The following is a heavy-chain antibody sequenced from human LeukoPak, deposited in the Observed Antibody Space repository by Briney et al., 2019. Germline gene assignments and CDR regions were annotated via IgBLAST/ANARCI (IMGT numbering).Heavy chain of an antibody. V-gene: IGHV3-48*01. CDR1: GFNFIDYS. CDR2: IGISSGNT. CDR3: ARDHRYAFDN. J-gene: IGHJ4*01. Sequence: LGESLRLSCAASGFNFIDYSMNWVRQAPGKGLEWISYIGISSGNTKYADSVKGRFTISRDKARNSLYLQMNSLRVEDTAMYYCARDHRYAFDNWGHGTLVTVSS. D-gene: IGHD5-12*01.